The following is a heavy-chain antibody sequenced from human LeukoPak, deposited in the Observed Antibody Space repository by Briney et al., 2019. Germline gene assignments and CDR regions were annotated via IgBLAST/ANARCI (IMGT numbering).Heavy chain of an antibody. Sequence: ASVKVSCKASGYTFTGYYMHWVRQAPGQGLEWMGWINPNSGGTNYAQKFQGRVTMTRNTSISTAYMELSSLRSEDTAVYYCARAGVTMVRGVPPTWFDPWGQGTLVTVSS. D-gene: IGHD3-10*01. V-gene: IGHV1-2*02. CDR2: INPNSGGT. CDR1: GYTFTGYY. J-gene: IGHJ5*02. CDR3: ARAGVTMVRGVPPTWFDP.